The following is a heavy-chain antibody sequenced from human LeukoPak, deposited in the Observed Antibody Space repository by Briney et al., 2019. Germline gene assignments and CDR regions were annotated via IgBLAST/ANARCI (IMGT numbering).Heavy chain of an antibody. D-gene: IGHD5-18*01. Sequence: PGTSLRLSCATSGFAFADHGAHWVRQAPGKGLEWVALIWFDASKTYYADSVKGRFTISRDNVEDTLYLQMNSLRADDTGLYFYARDRKGYGLYFDYWGRGTPVIVSS. CDR1: GFAFADHG. CDR2: IWFDASKT. J-gene: IGHJ4*02. CDR3: ARDRKGYGLYFDY. V-gene: IGHV3-33*01.